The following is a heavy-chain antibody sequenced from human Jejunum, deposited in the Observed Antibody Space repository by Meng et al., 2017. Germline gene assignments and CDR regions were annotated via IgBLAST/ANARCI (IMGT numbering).Heavy chain of an antibody. V-gene: IGHV1-2*06. D-gene: IGHD6-19*01. CDR1: GYTFSDYY. CDR2: INPNSGGT. Sequence: QGQLVQSGAELKTPGCSVKVSCEASGYTFSDYYIYWVRQAPGQGLECMGRINPNSGGTNYAQEFQGSVTMTRDTSITTAYMELYRLKFADTAVYYCARDLGAVAGLDSWGQGTLVTVSS. J-gene: IGHJ4*02. CDR3: ARDLGAVAGLDS.